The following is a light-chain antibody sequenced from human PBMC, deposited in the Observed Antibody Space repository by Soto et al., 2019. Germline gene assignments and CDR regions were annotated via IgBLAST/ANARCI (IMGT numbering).Light chain of an antibody. CDR2: EVS. Sequence: DVVMTQSPLSLPVTLGQPASISCRSSQSLIHSDGNTYLNWVQQRTGQSPRRLIYEVSDRDSGVPDRYSGSGSGTDFTLKISRVEAEDVGVYYCMRGTHWPWTFGQGAEVEIK. CDR1: QSLIHSDGNTY. CDR3: MRGTHWPWT. V-gene: IGKV2-30*02. J-gene: IGKJ1*01.